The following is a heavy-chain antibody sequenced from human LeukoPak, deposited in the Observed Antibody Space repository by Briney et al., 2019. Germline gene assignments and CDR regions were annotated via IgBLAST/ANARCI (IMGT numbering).Heavy chain of an antibody. D-gene: IGHD4-17*01. J-gene: IGHJ4*02. Sequence: PGGSLRLSCAASGFTFSSYAMHWVRQAPGKGLEYVSAISSNGGSTYYANSVKGRFTISRDNSKNTLYLQMGSLRAEDTAVYYCARESEYATATVDYWGQGTLVTVSS. CDR1: GFTFSSYA. V-gene: IGHV3-64*01. CDR3: ARESEYATATVDY. CDR2: ISSNGGST.